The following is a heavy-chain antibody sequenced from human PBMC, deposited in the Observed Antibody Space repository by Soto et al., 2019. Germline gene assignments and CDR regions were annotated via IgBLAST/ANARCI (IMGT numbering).Heavy chain of an antibody. V-gene: IGHV4-4*02. J-gene: IGHJ5*02. D-gene: IGHD3-22*01. CDR2: ICHSGST. CDR1: GGSISSSHW. Sequence: XETLSFPLAVSGGSISSSHWWSWVRQPPGKGLEWIGEICHSGSTNYNPSLKSRVTISVDKSKNQFYLKLSSVTAADTAVYYCARHGYHYYDSKWFDPWGHGTLVTVSS. CDR3: ARHGYHYYDSKWFDP.